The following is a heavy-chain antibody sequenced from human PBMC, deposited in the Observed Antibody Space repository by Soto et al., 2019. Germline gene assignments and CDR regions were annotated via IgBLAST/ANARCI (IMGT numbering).Heavy chain of an antibody. CDR2: ISTSSSTI. Sequence: DVQLVESGGGLVQPGGTLRLSCAASGFTFSGHTMNWVRQAPGKGLEWVSCISTSSSTIYYADSVKGRFTISRDNAKNSLYLQMNSLRAEDTAVYYCARDHYATFFDYWGQGALATVSS. CDR1: GFTFSGHT. V-gene: IGHV3-48*01. J-gene: IGHJ4*02. CDR3: ARDHYATFFDY. D-gene: IGHD4-17*01.